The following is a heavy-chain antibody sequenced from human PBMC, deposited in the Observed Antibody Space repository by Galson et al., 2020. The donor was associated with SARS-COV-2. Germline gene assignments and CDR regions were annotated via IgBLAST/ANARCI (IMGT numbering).Heavy chain of an antibody. J-gene: IGHJ4*02. D-gene: IGHD6-19*01. CDR1: GFTFSSSW. Sequence: TGGSLRLSCAASGFTFSSSWMHWVRQAPGKGLVWVSRINSDGSSTSYADSVKGRFTISRDNAKNTLYLQMNSQRAEDTAVYYCARVGTRSGWKYYFDYWGQGTLVTVSS. CDR3: ARVGTRSGWKYYFDY. CDR2: INSDGSST. V-gene: IGHV3-74*01.